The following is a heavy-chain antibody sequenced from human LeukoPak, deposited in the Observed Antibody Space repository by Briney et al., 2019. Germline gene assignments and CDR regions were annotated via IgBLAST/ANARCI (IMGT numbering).Heavy chain of an antibody. Sequence: PSETLSLTCAVYGGSFSGYYWSWIRQPPGKGLEWIGEINHSGSTNYNPSLKSRVTISVDTSKNQFSLKLSSVTAADTAVYYCARELRYFDWLPGPNDAFDIWGQGTMVTVSS. V-gene: IGHV4-34*01. CDR2: INHSGST. CDR1: GGSFSGYY. CDR3: ARELRYFDWLPGPNDAFDI. D-gene: IGHD3-9*01. J-gene: IGHJ3*02.